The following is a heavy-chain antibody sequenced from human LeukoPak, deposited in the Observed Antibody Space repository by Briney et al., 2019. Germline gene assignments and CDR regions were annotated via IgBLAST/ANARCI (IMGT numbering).Heavy chain of an antibody. D-gene: IGHD3-16*01. CDR3: ARPLLSYDTTGYPDY. V-gene: IGHV3-33*01. J-gene: IGHJ4*02. CDR2: LWYDGRNR. CDR1: GFTFSTYG. Sequence: GGSLRLSCAASGFTFSTYGMHWVRRAPGKGLEGVAFLWYDGRNRSYADSVKDRFPISRDNSEDTLYLQMNSLRAEDTAVYYCARPLLSYDTTGYPDYRGQGTLVTVSS.